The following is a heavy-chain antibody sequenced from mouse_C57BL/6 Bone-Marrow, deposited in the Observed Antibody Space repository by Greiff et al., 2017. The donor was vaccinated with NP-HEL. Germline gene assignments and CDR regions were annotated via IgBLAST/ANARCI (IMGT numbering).Heavy chain of an antibody. Sequence: QVQLQQPGAELVKPGASVKMSCKASGYTFTSYWITWVKQRPGQGLEWIGDIYPGSGSTNSNEKFKSKATLTVATSSSTAYMQLSSLTSEDSAVYYCARGGTTVVATRYFDVWGTGTTVTVSS. CDR1: GYTFTSYW. D-gene: IGHD1-1*01. CDR2: IYPGSGST. CDR3: ARGGTTVVATRYFDV. V-gene: IGHV1-55*01. J-gene: IGHJ1*03.